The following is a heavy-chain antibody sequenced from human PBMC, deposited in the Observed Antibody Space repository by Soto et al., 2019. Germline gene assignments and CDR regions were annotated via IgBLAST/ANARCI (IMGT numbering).Heavy chain of an antibody. CDR2: TTSHSYGGTT. J-gene: IGHJ6*02. CDR1: GFPSTDHA. D-gene: IGHD3-3*01. V-gene: IGHV3-49*04. Sequence: GVSLSLSCAASGFPSTDHALTWVRPAPGKGLEWVAFTTSHSYGGTTDYAASVKGRFTISRDDSKSIAYLQMNSLQIADTAIYYCARDGDYYGMDGWGQGTTVTVSS. CDR3: ARDGDYYGMDG.